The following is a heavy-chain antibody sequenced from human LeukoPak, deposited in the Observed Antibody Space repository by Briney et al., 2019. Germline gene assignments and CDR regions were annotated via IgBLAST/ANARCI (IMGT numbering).Heavy chain of an antibody. V-gene: IGHV1-18*01. CDR3: ARNYYGSGSYYSVDY. J-gene: IGHJ4*02. CDR2: ISAYNGNT. CDR1: GYTFTSYG. Sequence: GASVKVSCKASGYTFTSYGISWVRQAPGQGLEWMGWISAYNGNTNYAQKLQGRVIMTTDTSTSTAYMELRSLRSDDTAVYYCARNYYGSGSYYSVDYWGQGTLVTVSS. D-gene: IGHD3-10*01.